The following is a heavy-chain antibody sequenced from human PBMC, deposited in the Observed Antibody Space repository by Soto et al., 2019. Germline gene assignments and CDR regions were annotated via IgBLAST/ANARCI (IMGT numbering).Heavy chain of an antibody. CDR2: INHSGSA. Sequence: QVQLQQWGAGLLKPSETLSLTCAVYGGSFSGYYWSWIRQPPGTGLEWIGEINHSGSANYNPSLKSRVTISVDTSKNQIALKLSSVTAADTAVYYCARGLGGDQWLDPHFDNWGQGILVTVSS. CDR3: ARGLGGDQWLDPHFDN. V-gene: IGHV4-34*01. CDR1: GGSFSGYY. J-gene: IGHJ4*02. D-gene: IGHD6-19*01.